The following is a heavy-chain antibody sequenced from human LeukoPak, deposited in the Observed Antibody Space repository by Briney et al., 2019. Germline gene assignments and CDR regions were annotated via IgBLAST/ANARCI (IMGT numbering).Heavy chain of an antibody. CDR3: DRGRVHLGVTGRFEY. D-gene: IGHD2-21*02. CDR1: GCSISSCGFS. V-gene: IGHV4-30-2*01. Sequence: SETLSLTCAVSGCSISSCGFSWIWIRQRPGKGLECIVYLYHSGSTYYNPSLKSRVTISVDRSNNQFSLMLSSVSAADTAVYYCDRGRVHLGVTGRFEYWGQGTVVSVS. CDR2: LYHSGST. J-gene: IGHJ4*02.